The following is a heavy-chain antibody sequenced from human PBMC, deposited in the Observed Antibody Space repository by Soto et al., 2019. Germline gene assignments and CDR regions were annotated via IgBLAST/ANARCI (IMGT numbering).Heavy chain of an antibody. Sequence: LSLTCAVYGGSFSGYYWSWIRQPPGKGLEWIGEINHSGSTNYNPSLKSRVTISVDTSTNQFSLKLSSVTAADTAVYYCAREEGARYYYYYYGMDVWGQGTTVTVSS. D-gene: IGHD1-26*01. V-gene: IGHV4-34*01. CDR1: GGSFSGYY. CDR2: INHSGST. J-gene: IGHJ6*02. CDR3: AREEGARYYYYYYGMDV.